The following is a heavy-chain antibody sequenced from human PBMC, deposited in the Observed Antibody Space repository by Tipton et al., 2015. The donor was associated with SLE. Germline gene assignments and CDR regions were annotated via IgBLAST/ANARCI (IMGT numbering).Heavy chain of an antibody. D-gene: IGHD1-26*01. CDR1: GFTFSSYA. V-gene: IGHV3-30-3*01. J-gene: IGHJ4*02. Sequence: SLRLSCAASGFTFSSYAMHWVRQAPGKGLEWVAVISYDGSNKYYADSVKGRFTISRDNSKNTLYLQMNSLRAEDTAVYYCAKEALVGDYWGQGTLVTVSS. CDR2: ISYDGSNK. CDR3: AKEALVGDY.